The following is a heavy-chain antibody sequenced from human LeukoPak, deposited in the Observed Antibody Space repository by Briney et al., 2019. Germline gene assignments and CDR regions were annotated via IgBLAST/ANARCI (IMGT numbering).Heavy chain of an antibody. J-gene: IGHJ4*02. D-gene: IGHD5-18*01. CDR3: ARFRGDSALVGNY. V-gene: IGHV4-30-4*01. CDR1: GGSISSGDYY. Sequence: SETLSLTCTVSGGSISSGDYYWSWIRQPPGKGLEWIGYIYYSGSTYYNPSLKSRVTISVDTSKNQFSLKLSSVTAADTAVYYCARFRGDSALVGNYWGQGTLVTVSS. CDR2: IYYSGST.